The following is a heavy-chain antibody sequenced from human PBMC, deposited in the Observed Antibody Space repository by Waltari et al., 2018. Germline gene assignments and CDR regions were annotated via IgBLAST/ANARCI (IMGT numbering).Heavy chain of an antibody. CDR2: IKQDGSEK. CDR1: GFTFSSYW. J-gene: IGHJ4*02. Sequence: EVQLVESGGGLVQPGGSLRLSCAASGFTFSSYWMSWVRQAPGKGLEWVANIKQDGSEKYYVDSVKGRFTISRDNAKNSLYLQMNSLRAEDTAVYYCARAIVVVVAAPFRYWGQGTLVTVSS. CDR3: ARAIVVVVAAPFRY. V-gene: IGHV3-7*01. D-gene: IGHD2-15*01.